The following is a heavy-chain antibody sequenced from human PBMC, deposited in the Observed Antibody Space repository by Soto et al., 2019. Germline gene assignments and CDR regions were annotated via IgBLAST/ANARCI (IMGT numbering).Heavy chain of an antibody. CDR2: IKSFADGWTT. J-gene: IGHJ4*02. V-gene: IGHV3-15*07. Sequence: EVKLVESGGDLVKPGGSLRLSCAASGYSFTDAWMNWVRQAPGKGLEWVGRIKSFADGWTTEYAAPVKGRFSISREDSTLTVFLQMNSLQTEDTAVYYCTRRPKAADIGVGSLDFWGRGTLVPVSA. CDR3: TRRPKAADIGVGSLDF. D-gene: IGHD3-9*01. CDR1: GYSFTDAW.